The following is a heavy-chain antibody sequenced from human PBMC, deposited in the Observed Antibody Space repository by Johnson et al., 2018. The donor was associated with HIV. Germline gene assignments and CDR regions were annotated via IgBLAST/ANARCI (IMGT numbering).Heavy chain of an antibody. V-gene: IGHV3-66*03. CDR1: GFTVSSNY. D-gene: IGHD3-22*01. CDR3: AREGGTFYDSSGSLAFDI. J-gene: IGHJ3*02. CDR2: IYSGGST. Sequence: VQLVESGGGLIQPGGSLRLSCAASGFTVSSNYMSWVRQAPGKGLEWVSVIYSGGSTYYADSVKGRFTISRDNSKNTLYLQMNSLRIEDTAVYYCAREGGTFYDSSGSLAFDIWGRGTAVDVSS.